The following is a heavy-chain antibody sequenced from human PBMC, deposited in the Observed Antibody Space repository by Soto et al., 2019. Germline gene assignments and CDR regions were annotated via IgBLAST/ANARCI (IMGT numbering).Heavy chain of an antibody. CDR3: AGREFASSSFHYYYYAVDV. V-gene: IGHV4-34*01. J-gene: IGHJ6*02. Sequence: PSETLSLTCAVYGGSFSDYFWTWIRQPPGKGLEWIGEINHSGSTNFNPSLKSRVARSADTSRNQFSLRVTSVTAADTAVYYCAGREFASSSFHYYYYAVDVWGQGTTVTVSS. CDR2: INHSGST. D-gene: IGHD6-6*01. CDR1: GGSFSDYF.